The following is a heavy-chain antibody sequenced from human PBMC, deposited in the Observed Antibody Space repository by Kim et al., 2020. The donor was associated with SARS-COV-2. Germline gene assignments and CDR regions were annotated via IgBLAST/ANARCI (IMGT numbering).Heavy chain of an antibody. V-gene: IGHV4-59*13. D-gene: IGHD2-8*01. CDR1: GGSISSYY. CDR2: IYYSGST. CDR3: ARVTDHDEMLFDY. Sequence: SETLSLTCTVSGGSISSYYWSWIRQPPGKGLEWIGYIYYSGSTNYNPSLKSRVTISVDTSKNQFSLKLSSVTAADTAVYYCARVTDHDEMLFDYWGQGTLVTVSS. J-gene: IGHJ4*02.